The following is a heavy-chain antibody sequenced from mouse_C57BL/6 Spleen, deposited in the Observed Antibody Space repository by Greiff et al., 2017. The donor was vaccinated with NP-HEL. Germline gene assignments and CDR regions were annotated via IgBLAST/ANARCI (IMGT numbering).Heavy chain of an antibody. CDR3: AREYYGSSESYFDY. D-gene: IGHD1-1*01. J-gene: IGHJ2*01. Sequence: QVHVKQPGAELVKPGASVKMSCKASGYTFPSYWITWVKQRPGQGLEWIGAIYPGSGSTNYNEKFKSKATLTVDTSSSTAYMQLSSLTSEDSAVYYCAREYYGSSESYFDYWGQGTTLTVSS. CDR1: GYTFPSYW. V-gene: IGHV1-55*01. CDR2: IYPGSGST.